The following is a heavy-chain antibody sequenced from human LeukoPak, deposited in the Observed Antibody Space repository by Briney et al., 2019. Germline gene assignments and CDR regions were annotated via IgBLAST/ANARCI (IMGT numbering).Heavy chain of an antibody. J-gene: IGHJ5*02. CDR1: GFSFRTYA. CDR3: AKTPS. V-gene: IGHV3-23*01. CDR2: ITNNCDAT. Sequence: GGSLRLSCAASGFSFRTYAMNWFRPAPGKGLEWVSTITNNCDATYYAASVKGRFTISRDNSKNTLYLQMNSLRAEDTAIYYCAKTPSWGQGTLVTVSS.